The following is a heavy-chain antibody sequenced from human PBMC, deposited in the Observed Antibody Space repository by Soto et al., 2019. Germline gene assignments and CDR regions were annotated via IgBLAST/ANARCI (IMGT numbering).Heavy chain of an antibody. CDR3: ALARYSNFDY. Sequence: QITLRESGPTLVKPTQTLTLTCTFSGFSLSTTGVGVGWIRQPPGKALEWLALIYWDDDKRYRPSLKSRLTITKDTSKNQVVLRMTNMDPVDTATYYCALARYSNFDYWGQGTLVIVSS. CDR1: GFSLSTTGVG. J-gene: IGHJ4*02. CDR2: IYWDDDK. D-gene: IGHD4-4*01. V-gene: IGHV2-5*02.